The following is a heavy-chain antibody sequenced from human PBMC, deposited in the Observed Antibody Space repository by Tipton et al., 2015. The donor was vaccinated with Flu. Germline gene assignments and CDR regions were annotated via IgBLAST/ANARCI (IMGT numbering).Heavy chain of an antibody. Sequence: GLVKPSETLSLTCTVSNASISSYYWSWIRQPPGKGLEWIGYIYDSGSTNYNPSLKRRVTISVDSSKNQLSLRLRSVTAADTAVYSCARGGLPRRGVYSYGMDVWGQGTTVTVSS. V-gene: IGHV4-59*01. CDR2: IYDSGST. D-gene: IGHD2-21*01. CDR1: NASISSYY. CDR3: ARGGLPRRGVYSYGMDV. J-gene: IGHJ6*02.